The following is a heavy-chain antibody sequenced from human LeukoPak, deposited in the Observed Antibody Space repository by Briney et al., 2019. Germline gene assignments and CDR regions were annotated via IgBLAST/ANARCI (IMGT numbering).Heavy chain of an antibody. Sequence: PGGSLRLSCAASGFTFSSYAMHWVRQAPGKGLEWVAFIRYDGSNKYYADSVKGRFTISRDNSKNTLYLQMNSLRAEDTAVYYCAKDFELGLLWFGEFDYWGQGTLVTVSS. J-gene: IGHJ4*02. CDR2: IRYDGSNK. CDR1: GFTFSSYA. D-gene: IGHD3-10*01. V-gene: IGHV3-30*02. CDR3: AKDFELGLLWFGEFDY.